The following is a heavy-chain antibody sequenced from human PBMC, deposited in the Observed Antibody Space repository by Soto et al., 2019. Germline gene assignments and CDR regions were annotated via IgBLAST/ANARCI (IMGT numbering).Heavy chain of an antibody. V-gene: IGHV4-59*01. CDR1: GGSISSDY. CDR2: IYYSGST. D-gene: IGHD3-22*01. CDR3: ARGRYYDSSGYYDAFLPFDY. J-gene: IGHJ4*02. Sequence: SETLSLTCTVSGGSISSDYWSWIRQPPGKGLEWIGYIYYSGSTNYNPSLKSRVTISVDTSKNQFSLKLSSVTAADTAVYYCARGRYYDSSGYYDAFLPFDYWGQGTLVTVXS.